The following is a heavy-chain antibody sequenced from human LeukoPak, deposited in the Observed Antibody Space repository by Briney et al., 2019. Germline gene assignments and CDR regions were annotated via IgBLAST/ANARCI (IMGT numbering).Heavy chain of an antibody. V-gene: IGHV3-74*01. Sequence: KPGGSLRLSCAASGFTFSSYWMRWVRQAPGKGLVWVSRINSDGSSTSYADSVKGRFTISRDNAKNSLYLQMNSLRAEDTAVYYCARNEAVAGRWLYYYYYMDVWGKGTTVTISS. CDR2: INSDGSST. J-gene: IGHJ6*03. CDR3: ARNEAVAGRWLYYYYYMDV. CDR1: GFTFSSYW. D-gene: IGHD6-19*01.